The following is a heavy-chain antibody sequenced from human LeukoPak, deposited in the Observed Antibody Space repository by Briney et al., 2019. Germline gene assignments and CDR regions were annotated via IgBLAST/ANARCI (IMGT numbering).Heavy chain of an antibody. CDR3: ARVVVVTSTHWYFDL. CDR2: IHPGDSDT. Sequence: GESLRISCEASGYIFPNYWIGWVRQVPWKGLDWMGLIHPGDSDTRYSPSFQGQVTISVDKSITTAYLQWSSLQASDTAIYFCARVVVVTSTHWYFDLWGRGSLVTVFS. CDR1: GYIFPNYW. J-gene: IGHJ2*01. V-gene: IGHV5-51*01. D-gene: IGHD2-21*02.